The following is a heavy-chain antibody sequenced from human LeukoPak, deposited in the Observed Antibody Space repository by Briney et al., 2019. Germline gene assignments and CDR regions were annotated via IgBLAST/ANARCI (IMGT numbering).Heavy chain of an antibody. Sequence: SSVKVSCKASGGTFSSYAISWVRQAPGQGLEWMGGIIPIFGTANYAQKFQGRVTITADESTSTAYMELSSLRSEDTAVYYCARDDGAYCGGDCYSGDYWGQGTLVTVSS. CDR3: ARDDGAYCGGDCYSGDY. V-gene: IGHV1-69*13. CDR1: GGTFSSYA. J-gene: IGHJ4*02. CDR2: IIPIFGTA. D-gene: IGHD2-21*01.